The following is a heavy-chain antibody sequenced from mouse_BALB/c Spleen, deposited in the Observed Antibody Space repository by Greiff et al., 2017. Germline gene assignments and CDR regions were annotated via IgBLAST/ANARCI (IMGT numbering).Heavy chain of an antibody. CDR3: ARIRGTGY. D-gene: IGHD2-14*01. J-gene: IGHJ2*01. Sequence: EVKVVESGGGLVKPGGSLKLSCAASGFTFSSYAMSWVRQTPEKRLEWVASISSGGSTYYPDSVKGRFTISRDNARNILYLQMSSLRSEDTAMYYCARIRGTGYWGQGTTLTVSS. CDR2: ISSGGST. V-gene: IGHV5-6-5*01. CDR1: GFTFSSYA.